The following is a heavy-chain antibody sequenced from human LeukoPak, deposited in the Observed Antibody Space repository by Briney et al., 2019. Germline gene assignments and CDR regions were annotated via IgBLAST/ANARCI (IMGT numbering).Heavy chain of an antibody. CDR3: ARECSDDSSGYLDY. D-gene: IGHD3-22*01. CDR2: IYYSGST. CDR1: GGSISSSSYY. V-gene: IGHV4-39*07. J-gene: IGHJ4*02. Sequence: PSETLSLTCTVSGGSISSSSYYWGWIRQPPGKGLEWIGSIYYSGSTYYNPSLKSRVTISVDTSKNQFSLKLSSVTAADTAVYYCARECSDDSSGYLDYWGQGTLVTVSS.